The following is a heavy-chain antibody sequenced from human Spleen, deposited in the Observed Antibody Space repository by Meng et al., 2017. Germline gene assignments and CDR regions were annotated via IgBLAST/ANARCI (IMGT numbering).Heavy chain of an antibody. CDR3: ARDEDISAAGYLLGDF. CDR2: IIPNSGDT. V-gene: IGHV1-2*06. CDR1: GYTFTGYY. J-gene: IGHJ4*02. Sequence: ASVKVSCKASGYTFTGYYMHWVRQAPGQGLEWMGHIIPNSGDTLYAPKFQGRVSMTADTSIGTAYVELSGLRSDDTAVYYCARDEDISAAGYLLGDFWGQGTLVTVSS. D-gene: IGHD6-13*01.